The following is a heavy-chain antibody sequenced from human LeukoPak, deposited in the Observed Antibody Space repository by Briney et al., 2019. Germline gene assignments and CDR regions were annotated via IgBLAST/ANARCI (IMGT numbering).Heavy chain of an antibody. CDR2: IYYSGST. Sequence: PSETLSLTCTVSGGSISSYYWSWIRQPPGKGLEWIGYIYYSGSTNYNPSLKSRVTISVDTSENQFSLKLSSVTAADTAVYYCAKDQARGIVRWGAFDIWGQGTMVTVSS. CDR1: GGSISSYY. CDR3: AKDQARGIVRWGAFDI. D-gene: IGHD3-22*01. J-gene: IGHJ3*02. V-gene: IGHV4-59*12.